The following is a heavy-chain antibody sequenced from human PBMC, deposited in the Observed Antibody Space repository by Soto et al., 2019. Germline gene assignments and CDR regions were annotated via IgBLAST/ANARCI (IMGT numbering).Heavy chain of an antibody. D-gene: IGHD2-15*01. CDR2: IYHSGST. J-gene: IGHJ5*02. V-gene: IGHV4-4*02. CDR1: SGSISSSNW. Sequence: PSETLSLTCAVSSGSISSSNWWSWARQPPGKGLEWIGEIYHSGSTNYNPSLKSRVTISVDKSKNQFPLKLSSVTAADTAVYYCARAVTMVVAAMSVWFDPWGQGTLVTVSS. CDR3: ARAVTMVVAAMSVWFDP.